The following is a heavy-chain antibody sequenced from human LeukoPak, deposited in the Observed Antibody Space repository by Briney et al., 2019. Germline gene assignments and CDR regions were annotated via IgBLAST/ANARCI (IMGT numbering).Heavy chain of an antibody. CDR1: GGTFSSYA. Sequence: RASVKVSCKASGGTFSSYAISWVRQAPGQGLEWMGGIIPIFGTANYAQKFQGRVTITTDESTSTAYMELSSLRSDDTAVYYCARCPLRPLWFDPWGQGTLVTVSS. J-gene: IGHJ5*02. CDR3: ARCPLRPLWFDP. V-gene: IGHV1-69*05. CDR2: IIPIFGTA. D-gene: IGHD3-3*01.